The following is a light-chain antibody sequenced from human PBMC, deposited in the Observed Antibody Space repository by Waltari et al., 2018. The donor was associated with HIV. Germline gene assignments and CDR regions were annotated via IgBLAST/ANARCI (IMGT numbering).Light chain of an antibody. CDR2: EVN. V-gene: IGLV2-14*01. CDR3: SSFTGSNTYV. Sequence: QSALTQPASVSGSLGQSITISCTGTSSDVGAYNSVSWYQQRPGKVPKLLIYEVNSRPSWIGNHVSGSKSGNTASLTIAGLQVEDEADYYCSSFTGSNTYVFGSGTKVTVL. J-gene: IGLJ1*01. CDR1: SSDVGAYNS.